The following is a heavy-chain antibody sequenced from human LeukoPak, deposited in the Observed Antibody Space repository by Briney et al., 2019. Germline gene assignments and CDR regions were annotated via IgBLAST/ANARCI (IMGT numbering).Heavy chain of an antibody. CDR1: GGPYGEVHG. D-gene: IGHD3-22*01. J-gene: IGHJ4*02. CDR2: IHHSGST. CDR3: ARGYDSSGYYHEDVYFDY. Sequence: SGTLSLTCAVSGGPYGEVHGGLGAPHPPGEGLEWNGEIHHSGSTNYNPSLKSRVTISVDKSKNQFSLKLSSVTAADTAVYYCARGYDSSGYYHEDVYFDYWGQGTLVTVSS. V-gene: IGHV4-4*02.